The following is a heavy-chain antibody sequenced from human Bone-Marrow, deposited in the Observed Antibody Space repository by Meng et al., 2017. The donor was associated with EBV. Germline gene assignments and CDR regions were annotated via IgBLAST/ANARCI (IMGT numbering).Heavy chain of an antibody. Sequence: VQLVESGGGGVQPGRSLRLSCVASGFSFSSYGMHWVRQAPGKGLEWVAVISYDGSNKYYADSVKGRFTISRDNSKNTLYLQMNSLRAEDTAVYYCATIVGASPVDYWGQGTLVTGSS. J-gene: IGHJ4*02. D-gene: IGHD1-26*01. CDR3: ATIVGASPVDY. CDR1: GFSFSSYG. CDR2: ISYDGSNK. V-gene: IGHV3-30*03.